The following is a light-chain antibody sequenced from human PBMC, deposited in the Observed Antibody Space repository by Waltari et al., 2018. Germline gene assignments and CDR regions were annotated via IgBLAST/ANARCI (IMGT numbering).Light chain of an antibody. Sequence: QSVLTQPPPASRTPGQRVTISCSGRRSNIGNNYVYWYQPPPGTAPKLLIYRNNQRPAGVPDRFSGSKSGASASLASSGLRSEDEADYYCAVWDDSLSGRVFGGGTKVTVL. CDR3: AVWDDSLSGRV. CDR2: RNN. CDR1: RSNIGNNY. J-gene: IGLJ3*02. V-gene: IGLV1-47*01.